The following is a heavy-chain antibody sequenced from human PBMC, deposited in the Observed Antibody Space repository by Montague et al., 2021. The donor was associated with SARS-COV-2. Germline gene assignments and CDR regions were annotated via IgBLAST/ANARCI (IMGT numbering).Heavy chain of an antibody. J-gene: IGHJ6*02. D-gene: IGHD2-8*01. CDR3: ARVARYCTNGVCQTYYYYGLDV. CDR1: GFTFSSYS. V-gene: IGHV3-21*01. Sequence: SLRLSCAASGFTFSSYSMNWVRQAPGKGLEWVSSISSSSSYIYYADSVKGRFTISRDNAKNSLYLQMNSLRAEDTAVYYCARVARYCTNGVCQTYYYYGLDVWGQGTTVTVSS. CDR2: ISSSSSYI.